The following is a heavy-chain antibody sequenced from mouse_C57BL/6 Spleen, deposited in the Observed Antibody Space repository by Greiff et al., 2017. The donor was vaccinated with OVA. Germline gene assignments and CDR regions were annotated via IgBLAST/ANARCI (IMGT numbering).Heavy chain of an antibody. V-gene: IGHV14-4*01. CDR3: TTRRVVYFDY. CDR1: GFNIKDDY. J-gene: IGHJ2*01. CDR2: IDPENGDT. Sequence: EVKLQESGAELVRPGASVKLSCTASGFNIKDDYMHWVKQRPEQGLEWIGWIDPENGDTEYASKFQGKATITADTSSNTAYLQLSSLTSEDTAVYYCTTRRVVYFDYWGQGTTLTVSS.